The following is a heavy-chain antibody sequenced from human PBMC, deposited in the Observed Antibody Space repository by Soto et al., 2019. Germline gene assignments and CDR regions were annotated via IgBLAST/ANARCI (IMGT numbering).Heavy chain of an antibody. CDR3: ARADDFSGSFDY. CDR1: GGSISSGDFY. V-gene: IGHV4-30-4*01. Sequence: SETLSLTCTVSGGSISSGDFYWSWIRQPPGKGLELIGNIYYSGSTYYNPSLRSRAIMSVDTSQNQFSLKLSSLTAADTAVYFCARADDFSGSFDYWGQGALVTVSS. D-gene: IGHD4-4*01. J-gene: IGHJ4*02. CDR2: IYYSGST.